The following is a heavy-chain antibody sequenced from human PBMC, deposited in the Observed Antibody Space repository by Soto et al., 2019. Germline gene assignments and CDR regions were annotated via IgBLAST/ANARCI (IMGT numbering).Heavy chain of an antibody. CDR1: GYSFTSYW. CDR2: IYPGDSDT. Sequence: GESLKISCKGSGYSFTSYWIGWVRQMPGKGLEWMGIIYPGDSDTRYSPSFQGQVTISADKSISTAYLQWSSLKASDTAMYYCARLGTTYYDFWSGYHGRNEYYYYGMDVWGQGTTVTVSS. J-gene: IGHJ6*02. CDR3: ARLGTTYYDFWSGYHGRNEYYYYGMDV. D-gene: IGHD3-3*01. V-gene: IGHV5-51*01.